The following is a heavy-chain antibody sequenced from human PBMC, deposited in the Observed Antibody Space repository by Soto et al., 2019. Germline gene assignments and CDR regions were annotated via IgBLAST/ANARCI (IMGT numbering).Heavy chain of an antibody. CDR1: GYTFTSYG. CDR2: ISAYNGNT. CDR3: ASLVDSEAARRGGYYYYMDV. V-gene: IGHV1-18*01. Sequence: ASVKVSCKASGYTFTSYGISWVRQAPGQGLEWTGWISAYNGNTNYAQKLQGRVTMTTDTSTSTAYMELRSLRSDDTAVYYCASLVDSEAARRGGYYYYMDVWGKGNTVTLSS. D-gene: IGHD6-6*01. J-gene: IGHJ6*03.